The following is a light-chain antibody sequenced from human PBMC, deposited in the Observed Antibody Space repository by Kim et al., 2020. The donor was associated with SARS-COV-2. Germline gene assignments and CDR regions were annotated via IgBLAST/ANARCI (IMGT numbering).Light chain of an antibody. J-gene: IGLJ2*01. CDR2: DKD. CDR3: QSWDSSGNHVV. CDR1: SLTTYH. Sequence: SSELTQDPAVSVALGQTVRITCQGDSLTTYHATWYQQKAGQAPVRVFYDKDNRASGIPDRFSGSNSRNTASLTITGAQAEDEADYYCQSWDSSGNHVVFGGGTKLTFL. V-gene: IGLV3-19*02.